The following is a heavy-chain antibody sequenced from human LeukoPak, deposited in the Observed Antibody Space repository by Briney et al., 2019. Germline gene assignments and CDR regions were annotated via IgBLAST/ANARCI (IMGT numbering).Heavy chain of an antibody. V-gene: IGHV1-2*02. J-gene: IGHJ4*02. CDR1: GYTFSEYY. D-gene: IGHD5/OR15-5a*01. CDR3: ARFDQVSETAGGY. Sequence: AASVKVSCKASGYTFSEYYMRWVRQAPGQGLEWMGWINPHSGGTNYAQKFQGRVTMTRDTSISTAYMELSRLRSDDTAVYYCARFDQVSETAGGYWGQGTLVTVSS. CDR2: INPHSGGT.